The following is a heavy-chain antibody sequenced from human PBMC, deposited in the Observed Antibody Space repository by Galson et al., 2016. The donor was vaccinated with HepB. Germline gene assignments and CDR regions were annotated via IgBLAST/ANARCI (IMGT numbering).Heavy chain of an antibody. V-gene: IGHV3-30-3*01. D-gene: IGHD5-24*01. CDR3: ARAPLEMATIQRGYFDY. J-gene: IGHJ4*02. Sequence: SLRLSCAASGFTFSSYAMHWVRQAPGKGLEWVAVISFDGSNKYYADSVKRRFTISRDNSKNTLYLQMNSLRAEDTAVYYCARAPLEMATIQRGYFDYWGQGTLVTVSS. CDR2: ISFDGSNK. CDR1: GFTFSSYA.